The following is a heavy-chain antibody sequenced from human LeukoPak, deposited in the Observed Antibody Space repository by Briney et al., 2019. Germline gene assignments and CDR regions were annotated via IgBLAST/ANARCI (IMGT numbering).Heavy chain of an antibody. CDR1: GFTFSSYA. J-gene: IGHJ4*02. V-gene: IGHV3-30*04. CDR3: AREGEGWYYFDY. D-gene: IGHD3-16*01. Sequence: PGGSLRLSCAASGFTFSSYAVHWVRQAPGKGLEWVAVISYDGSNKYYADSVKGRFTISRDNSKNTLYLQMNSLRAEDTAVYYCAREGEGWYYFDYWGQGTLVTVSS. CDR2: ISYDGSNK.